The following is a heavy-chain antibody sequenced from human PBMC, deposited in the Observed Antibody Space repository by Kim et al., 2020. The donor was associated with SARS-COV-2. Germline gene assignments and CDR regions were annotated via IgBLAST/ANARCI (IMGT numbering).Heavy chain of an antibody. Sequence: SETLSLTCAVSGGSISSSNWWSWVRQPPGEGLEWIGEIYHSGSTNYNPSLKSRVTISVDKSKNQFSLKLSSVTAADTAVYYCARESSPNLPNYGSGTPGMDLWGQGTTVTLS. CDR2: IYHSGST. J-gene: IGHJ6*02. CDR3: ARESSPNLPNYGSGTPGMDL. CDR1: GGSISSSNW. V-gene: IGHV4-4*02. D-gene: IGHD3-10*01.